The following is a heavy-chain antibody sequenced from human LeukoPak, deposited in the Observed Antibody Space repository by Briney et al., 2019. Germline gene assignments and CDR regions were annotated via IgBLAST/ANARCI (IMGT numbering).Heavy chain of an antibody. CDR1: GYTFTSYA. CDR2: INTNTGNP. Sequence: ASVKVSCKASGYTFTSYAMNWVRQAPGQGLEWMGWINTNTGNPTYAQGFTGRFVFSLDTSVSTAYLQISSLKAEDTAVYYCARARQYSDADYYDSSGYSDKDFDYWGQGTLVTVSS. J-gene: IGHJ4*02. V-gene: IGHV7-4-1*02. CDR3: ARARQYSDADYYDSSGYSDKDFDY. D-gene: IGHD3-22*01.